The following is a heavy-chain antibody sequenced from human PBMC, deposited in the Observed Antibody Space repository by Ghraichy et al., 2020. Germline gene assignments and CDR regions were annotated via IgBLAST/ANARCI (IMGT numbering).Heavy chain of an antibody. CDR1: GVTFSSYA. CDR2: ISGSGGST. CDR3: AKDLFYGSGSYYLIFDY. J-gene: IGHJ4*02. Sequence: GGSLRLSCAASGVTFSSYAMSWVRQAPGKGLEWVSAISGSGGSTYYADSVKGRFTISRDNSKNTLYLQMNSLRAEDTAVYYCAKDLFYGSGSYYLIFDYWGQGTLVTVSS. V-gene: IGHV3-23*01. D-gene: IGHD3-10*01.